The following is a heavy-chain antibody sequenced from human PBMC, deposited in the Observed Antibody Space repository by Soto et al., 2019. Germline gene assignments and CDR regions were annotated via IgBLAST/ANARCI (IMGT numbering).Heavy chain of an antibody. CDR3: TTGSVEGV. CDR1: GFSFSNAW. D-gene: IGHD2-15*01. CDR2: IKRKIDGEAT. V-gene: IGHV3-15*07. J-gene: IGHJ6*02. Sequence: VQLVESGGGLVKPGGSLRLSCAASGFSFSNAWMNWVRQAPGKGLEWVGRIKRKIDGEATDYAGPVKGRFTVFRDDSKSALYLQMNSPKGDDTAVYYCTTGSVEGVWGQGTTVTVS.